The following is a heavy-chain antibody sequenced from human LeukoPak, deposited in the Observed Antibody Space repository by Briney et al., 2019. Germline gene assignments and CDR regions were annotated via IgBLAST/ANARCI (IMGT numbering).Heavy chain of an antibody. Sequence: GGSLRLSCAASGFTFSSYSMNWVRQAPGKGLEWVSSISSSSSYIYYADSVKGRFTISRDNSKNTLYLQMNSPRAEDTAVYYCAKAGYSSGWPYYYYYMDVWGKGTTVTVSS. J-gene: IGHJ6*03. V-gene: IGHV3-21*04. D-gene: IGHD6-19*01. CDR3: AKAGYSSGWPYYYYYMDV. CDR2: ISSSSSYI. CDR1: GFTFSSYS.